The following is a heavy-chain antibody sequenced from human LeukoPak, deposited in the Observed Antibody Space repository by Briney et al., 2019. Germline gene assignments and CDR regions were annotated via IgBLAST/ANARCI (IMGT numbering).Heavy chain of an antibody. CDR3: ARLASDYGNFDS. CDR1: GGSISSSSYY. Sequence: SETLSLTCTVSGGSISSSSYYWGWIRQPPGKGLEWLGSIYYSGTTYYHPSLKSRVTISVDTSKNQLSLKLRSVTAADTAVYYCARLASDYGNFDSWGRGTLVTVSS. CDR2: IYYSGTT. D-gene: IGHD4-17*01. V-gene: IGHV4-39*01. J-gene: IGHJ4*02.